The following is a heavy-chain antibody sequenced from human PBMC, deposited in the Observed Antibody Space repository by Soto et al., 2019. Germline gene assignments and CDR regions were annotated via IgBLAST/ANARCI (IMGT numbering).Heavy chain of an antibody. CDR3: ARDLFNLVGLDY. J-gene: IGHJ4*02. D-gene: IGHD2-8*02. V-gene: IGHV3-30-3*01. Sequence: PGGSLRLSCAASAFTFSSYAMHWVRQAPGKGLEWVAVISYDGSNKYYADSVTGRFTISRDNPKNTPYLQTNSLRAEDTGVYYCARDLFNLVGLDYWGQGTQVTVSS. CDR2: ISYDGSNK. CDR1: AFTFSSYA.